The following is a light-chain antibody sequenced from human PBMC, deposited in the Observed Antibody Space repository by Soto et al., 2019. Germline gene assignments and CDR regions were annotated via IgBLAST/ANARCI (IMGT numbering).Light chain of an antibody. CDR1: SSDVGSYNY. Sequence: QSALTQPASVSGSPGQSITISCTGTSSDVGSYNYVSWYQHHPGKAPKLIIFDVSDRPSGISDRFSASKSGNTASLTVSGLQAEDEADYYCCSYSSGSTPWVFGTGTKVTVL. J-gene: IGLJ1*01. CDR2: DVS. CDR3: CSYSSGSTPWV. V-gene: IGLV2-14*03.